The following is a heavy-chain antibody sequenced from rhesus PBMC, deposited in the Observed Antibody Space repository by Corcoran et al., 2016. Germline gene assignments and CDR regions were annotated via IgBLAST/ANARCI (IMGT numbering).Heavy chain of an antibody. Sequence: QVQLPESGPGLVTPSETLSLTCAVSGGSFSSYLCGWIRQPPGQWLDWVVTIHGSRGSNEYNPSLKSRATISRDTSKNQFSLKLSAVTAADTAVYYCARDEGSGWYWGGFDSWGQGVVVTVSS. CDR1: GGSFSSYL. V-gene: IGHV4-160*01. D-gene: IGHD6-31*01. CDR2: IHGSRGSN. J-gene: IGHJ6*01. CDR3: ARDEGSGWYWGGFDS.